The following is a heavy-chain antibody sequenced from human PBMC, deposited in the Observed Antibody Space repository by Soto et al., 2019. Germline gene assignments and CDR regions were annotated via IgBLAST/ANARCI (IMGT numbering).Heavy chain of an antibody. CDR3: ARDPITLDLMTFCES. J-gene: IGHJ5*02. V-gene: IGHV4-4*02. D-gene: IGHD3-16*01. Sequence: SETLSLTCAVSGDSISSNNLWSWVRQPPGKGLEWIGGIYHSGSTNYNPSLKSRVTISVDESKNQFSLKLSSVTAADTAVYYCARDPITLDLMTFCESWGQGTLVNVSS. CDR2: IYHSGST. CDR1: GDSISSNNL.